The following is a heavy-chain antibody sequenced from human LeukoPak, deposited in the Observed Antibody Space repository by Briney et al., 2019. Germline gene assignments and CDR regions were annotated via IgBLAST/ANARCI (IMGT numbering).Heavy chain of an antibody. Sequence: GGSLRLSCAASGFTFSSYAMSWVRRAPGKGLEWVSAISGSGGSTYYADSVKGRFTISRDNSKNTLYLQMNSLRAEDTAVYYCACQGLSVFNWFDPWGQGTLVTVSS. J-gene: IGHJ5*02. V-gene: IGHV3-23*01. D-gene: IGHD3-10*01. CDR2: ISGSGGST. CDR3: ACQGLSVFNWFDP. CDR1: GFTFSSYA.